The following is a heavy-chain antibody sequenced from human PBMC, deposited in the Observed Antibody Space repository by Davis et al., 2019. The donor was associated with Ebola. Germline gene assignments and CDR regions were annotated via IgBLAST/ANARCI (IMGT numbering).Heavy chain of an antibody. J-gene: IGHJ3*01. Sequence: GESLKISCAASGFTFSSYSMNWVRQAPGKGLEWVSGINWNGGSTGYADSVKGRFTISRDNAKNSLYLQMNSLRAEDTALYHCARVSFGVTDEDWGQGTMVTVSS. CDR2: INWNGGST. D-gene: IGHD2-21*02. CDR1: GFTFSSYS. V-gene: IGHV3-20*01. CDR3: ARVSFGVTDED.